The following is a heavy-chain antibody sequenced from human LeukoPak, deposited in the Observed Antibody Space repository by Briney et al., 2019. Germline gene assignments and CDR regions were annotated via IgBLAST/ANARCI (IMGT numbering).Heavy chain of an antibody. CDR2: ISYDGSNK. J-gene: IGHJ4*02. V-gene: IGHV3-30*19. D-gene: IGHD3-3*02. CDR3: ARGPRIFGVAPPIYFDY. CDR1: GFTFSSYG. Sequence: GGSLRLSCAASGFTFSSYGMHWVRQAPGKGLEWVAVISYDGSNKYYADSVKGRFTISRDNSKNTLYLQMNSLRAEDTAVYYCARGPRIFGVAPPIYFDYWGQGALVTVSS.